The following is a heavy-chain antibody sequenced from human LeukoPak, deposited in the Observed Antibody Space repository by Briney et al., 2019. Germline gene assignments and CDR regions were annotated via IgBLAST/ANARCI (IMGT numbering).Heavy chain of an antibody. D-gene: IGHD6-13*01. CDR2: ISYDGSNK. CDR3: AKLIAAAGPDDAFDI. V-gene: IGHV3-30*18. CDR1: GFTFSSYG. J-gene: IGHJ3*02. Sequence: GGSLRLSCAASGFTFSSYGMHWVRQAPGKGLEWVAVISYDGSNKYYADSVKGRFTISRDNSKNTLYLQMNSLRAEDTAVYYCAKLIAAAGPDDAFDIWGQGTMVTVSS.